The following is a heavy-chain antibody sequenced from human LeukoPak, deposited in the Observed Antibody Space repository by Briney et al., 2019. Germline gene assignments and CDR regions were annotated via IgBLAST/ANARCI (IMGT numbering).Heavy chain of an antibody. J-gene: IGHJ3*02. V-gene: IGHV4-39*01. CDR1: GGSISSSSYY. CDR2: IYYSGST. D-gene: IGHD7-27*01. CDR3: ARHEPGDDAFDI. Sequence: PSETLSLTCTVSGGSISSSSYYWGWIRQPPGKGLEWIGSIYYSGSTYYNPSLKSRVTISVDTSKNQFSLKLSSVTAADTAVYYCARHEPGDDAFDIWGQGTMVTVSS.